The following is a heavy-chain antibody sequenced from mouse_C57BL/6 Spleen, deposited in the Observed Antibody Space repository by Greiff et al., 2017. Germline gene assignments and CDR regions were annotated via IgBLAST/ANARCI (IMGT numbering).Heavy chain of an antibody. CDR2: IYPGDGDT. CDR3: ARDADYDGPPFAY. D-gene: IGHD2-4*01. Sequence: QVQLQQSGPELVKPGASVKISCKASGYAFSSSWMNWVKQRPGKGLEWIGRIYPGDGDTNYNGKFKGKATLTADKSSSTAYMQLSSLTSEDSAVYFCARDADYDGPPFAYWGQETLVTVSA. CDR1: GYAFSSSW. V-gene: IGHV1-82*01. J-gene: IGHJ3*01.